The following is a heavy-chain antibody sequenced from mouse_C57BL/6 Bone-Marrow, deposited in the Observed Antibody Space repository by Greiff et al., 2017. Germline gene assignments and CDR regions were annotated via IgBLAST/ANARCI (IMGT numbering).Heavy chain of an antibody. D-gene: IGHD1-1*01. CDR1: GFNIKDDY. CDR3: TTSGSPPYWDVGG. V-gene: IGHV14-4*01. J-gene: IGHJ1*03. CDR2: IDPENGDT. Sequence: VQLQQSGAELVRPGASVKLSCTASGFNIKDDYMHWVKQRPEQGLEWIGWIDPENGDTEYASKFQGKATITADTSSNTAYLQLSSLTSEDTAVYYCTTSGSPPYWDVGGWGTGTTVTVSS.